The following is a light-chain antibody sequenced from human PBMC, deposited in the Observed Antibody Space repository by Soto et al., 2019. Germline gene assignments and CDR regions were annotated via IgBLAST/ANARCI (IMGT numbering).Light chain of an antibody. CDR2: GAS. Sequence: EIVMTQSPATLSVSPGERATLSCRASQSVSSNLAWYQQTPGQAPRLLIYGASTRATGIPARFSGSGSGTEFTLTISSLQSKAFAVYYCQQYNNWPLYFGGGTKLEIK. CDR1: QSVSSN. CDR3: QQYNNWPLY. J-gene: IGKJ4*01. V-gene: IGKV3-15*01.